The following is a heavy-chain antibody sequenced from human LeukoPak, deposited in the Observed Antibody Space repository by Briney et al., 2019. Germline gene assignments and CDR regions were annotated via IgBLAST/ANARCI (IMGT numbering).Heavy chain of an antibody. D-gene: IGHD5-24*01. CDR3: ARVARDVRAFDL. V-gene: IGHV4-31*03. Sequence: SESLSLTCNVSGGSITRGGNYWSWIRRHPGKGLEWIGYMYHSGTSYYNPSLQNRVIISVDTSQNQISLNLRSVTAADTAVYFCARVARDVRAFDLWGQGTLVTVSS. J-gene: IGHJ3*01. CDR2: MYHSGTS. CDR1: GGSITRGGNY.